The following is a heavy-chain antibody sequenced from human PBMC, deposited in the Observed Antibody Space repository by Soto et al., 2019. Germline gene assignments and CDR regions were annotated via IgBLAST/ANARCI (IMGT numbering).Heavy chain of an antibody. J-gene: IGHJ1*01. CDR3: ARDLGSSWYPEYFQH. V-gene: IGHV3-48*01. Sequence: EVQLVESGGGLVQPGGSLRLSCAASGFTFSSYSMNWVRQAPGKGLEWVSYISSSSSTIYYTDSMKGRFTISRDNAKNSLYLQMNSLRAEDTAVYYCARDLGSSWYPEYFQHWGQGTLVTVSS. D-gene: IGHD6-13*01. CDR1: GFTFSSYS. CDR2: ISSSSSTI.